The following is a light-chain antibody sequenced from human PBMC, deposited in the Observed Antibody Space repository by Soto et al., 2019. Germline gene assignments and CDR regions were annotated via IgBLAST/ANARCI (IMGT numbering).Light chain of an antibody. V-gene: IGKV1-5*01. CDR1: RSINTW. CDR2: DAS. J-gene: IGKJ1*01. CDR3: QQYDSYSWT. Sequence: DIPMTQSPSTLSASVGDRVTITCRASRSINTWLAWYQQKPGQAPKLLISDASDLARGVSSRFSGSGSGTEFTLTISSLQPADSATYYCQQYDSYSWTFGQGTTVEIK.